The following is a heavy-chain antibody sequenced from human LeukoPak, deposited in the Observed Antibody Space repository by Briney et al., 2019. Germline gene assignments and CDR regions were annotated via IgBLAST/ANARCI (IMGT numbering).Heavy chain of an antibody. CDR3: ARASDGLDY. Sequence: GGSLRLSCAGYGFNFSHYYMSWIRQAPGQGLDWVSYISSSGGTIYYADSVKGRFTVSRDSNKNSVYLQMNSLRVEDTAVYYCARASDGLDYWGQGTLVTVSS. J-gene: IGHJ4*02. D-gene: IGHD2-15*01. V-gene: IGHV3-11*01. CDR1: GFNFSHYY. CDR2: ISSSGGTI.